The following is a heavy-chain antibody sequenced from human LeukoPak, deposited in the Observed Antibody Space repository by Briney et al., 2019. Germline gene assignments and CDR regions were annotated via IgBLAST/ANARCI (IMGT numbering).Heavy chain of an antibody. V-gene: IGHV4-31*03. Sequence: PSETLSLTCTVSGGSISSGGYYWSWIRQHPGTGLEWIGYIYYSGSTYYNPSLKSRVTISVDTSKNQFSLKLSSVTAADTAVYYCARADYYDSSGYYGEDYWGQGTLVTVSS. D-gene: IGHD3-22*01. J-gene: IGHJ4*02. CDR1: GGSISSGGYY. CDR3: ARADYYDSSGYYGEDY. CDR2: IYYSGST.